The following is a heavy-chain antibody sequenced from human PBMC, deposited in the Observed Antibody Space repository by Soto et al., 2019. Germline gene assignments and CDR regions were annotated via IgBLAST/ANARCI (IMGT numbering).Heavy chain of an antibody. D-gene: IGHD2-2*01. V-gene: IGHV1-46*03. CDR3: ARVSTPAATPIFDY. CDR1: GYTFIDYY. Sequence: ASVKVSCKASGYTFIDYYMHWVRQAPGQGLEWMGIIYPSTGSTDYTQKFQGRVTMTGDTSTSTVYMEVSSLRSEDTAVYYCARVSTPAATPIFDYWGQGTLVTVSS. CDR2: IYPSTGST. J-gene: IGHJ4*02.